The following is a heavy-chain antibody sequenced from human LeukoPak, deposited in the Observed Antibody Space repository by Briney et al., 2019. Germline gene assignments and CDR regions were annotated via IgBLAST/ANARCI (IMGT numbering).Heavy chain of an antibody. CDR2: IYYSGST. D-gene: IGHD5-18*01. Sequence: PSETLSLTCTVSGGSISSSSYYWGWIRQPPGKGQEWIGSIYYSGSTYYNPSLKSRVTISVDTSKNQFSLKLSSVTAADTAVYYCARGVTVTAMPRGNWYFDLWGRGTLVTVSS. J-gene: IGHJ2*01. V-gene: IGHV4-39*01. CDR3: ARGVTVTAMPRGNWYFDL. CDR1: GGSISSSSYY.